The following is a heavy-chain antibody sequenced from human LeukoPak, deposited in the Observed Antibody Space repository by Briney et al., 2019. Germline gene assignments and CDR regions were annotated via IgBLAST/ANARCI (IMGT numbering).Heavy chain of an antibody. CDR1: GYTFTSYY. D-gene: IGHD5-18*01. V-gene: IGHV1-46*01. J-gene: IGHJ4*02. CDR2: INPSGGST. CDR3: AREIGPIQLHLWGSAFDY. Sequence: ASVNVSCKASGYTFTSYYMHWVRQAPGQGLEWMGIINPSGGSTSYAQKFQGRVTMTRDTSTSTVYMKLSSLRSEDTAVYYCAREIGPIQLHLWGSAFDYWGQGTLVTVSS.